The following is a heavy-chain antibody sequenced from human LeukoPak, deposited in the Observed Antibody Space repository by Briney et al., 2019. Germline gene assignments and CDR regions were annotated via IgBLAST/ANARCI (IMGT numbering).Heavy chain of an antibody. D-gene: IGHD2-2*01. V-gene: IGHV1-69*02. CDR1: GGTFSSYT. CDR3: AAGYCSSTSCYGAGDWFDP. J-gene: IGHJ5*02. Sequence: SVKVSCKASGGTFSSYTISWVRQAPGQGLEWIGRIIPILGIANYAQKFQGRVTITADKSTSTAYMELSSLRSEDTAVYYCAAGYCSSTSCYGAGDWFDPWGQGTLVTVSS. CDR2: IIPILGIA.